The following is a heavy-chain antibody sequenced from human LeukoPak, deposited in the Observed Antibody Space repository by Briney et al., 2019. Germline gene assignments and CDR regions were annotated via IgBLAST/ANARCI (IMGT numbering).Heavy chain of an antibody. CDR1: GFTVSSNY. J-gene: IGHJ4*02. D-gene: IGHD3-9*01. CDR2: IYSGGST. CDR3: VKNLRYFDWLEGDYGY. Sequence: GGSLRLSCAASGFTVSSNYMSWVRQAPGKGLEWVSVIYSGGSTYYAGSVKGRFTISRDNSKNTLYLQMNSLRAEDTAVYYCVKNLRYFDWLEGDYGYWGQGTLVTVSS. V-gene: IGHV3-53*05.